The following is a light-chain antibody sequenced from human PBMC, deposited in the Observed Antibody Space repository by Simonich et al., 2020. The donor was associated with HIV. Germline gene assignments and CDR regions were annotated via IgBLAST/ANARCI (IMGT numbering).Light chain of an antibody. CDR1: QRVSSY. V-gene: IGKV3-11*01. CDR3: QQRSNWEGT. J-gene: IGKJ4*01. Sequence: EIVLTQSPGTLSLSPGERATLSCRASQRVSSYLAWYQQKPGQAPRLLIYDASNRATGSPARFSGTGSGTDFTLTISSLEPEDFAVYYCQQRSNWEGTFGGGTKVEIK. CDR2: DAS.